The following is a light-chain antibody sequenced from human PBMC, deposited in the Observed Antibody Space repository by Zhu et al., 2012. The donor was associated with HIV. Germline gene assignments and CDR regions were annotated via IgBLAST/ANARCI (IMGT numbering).Light chain of an antibody. J-gene: IGKJ3*01. CDR2: AAS. CDR3: QQLNTYPLFT. Sequence: DIQLTQSPALLSASVGDRVSITCRSTQDIHTYLAWYQQKPGKAPKLLIYAASTLHSGVPSRFSGSGSGTEFTLTINSLQPEDFATYYCQQLNTYPLFTFGPETKVDI. CDR1: QDIHTY. V-gene: IGKV1-9*01.